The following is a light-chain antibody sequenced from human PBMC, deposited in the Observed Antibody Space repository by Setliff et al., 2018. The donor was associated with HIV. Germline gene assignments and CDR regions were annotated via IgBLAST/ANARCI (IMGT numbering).Light chain of an antibody. CDR2: DVS. CDR3: SSYTSSSSYV. J-gene: IGLJ1*01. CDR1: SSDVGGYNY. V-gene: IGLV2-14*03. Sequence: QSALTQPASVSGSPGQSITISCTGTSSDVGGYNYVSWYQQHPGKAPELVIYDVSNRPSGVSNRFSGSKSGNTASLTISVLQADDEADYYCSSYTSSSSYVFGAGTKVTVL.